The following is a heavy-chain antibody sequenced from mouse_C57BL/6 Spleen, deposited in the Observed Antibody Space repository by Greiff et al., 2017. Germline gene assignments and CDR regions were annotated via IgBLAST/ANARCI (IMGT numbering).Heavy chain of an antibody. CDR2: IHPNSGGT. D-gene: IGHD1-2*01. CDR1: GYTFTSYW. CDR3: ATASTGSAMDY. J-gene: IGHJ4*01. Sequence: QVQLQQPGAELVKPGASVKLSCKASGYTFTSYWMHWVKQRPGQGLEWIGMIHPNSGGTNYNEKFKSKATLTVDKSSSTAYMQRSSLTSEDAAVYCCATASTGSAMDYWGQGTSVTVSS. V-gene: IGHV1-64*01.